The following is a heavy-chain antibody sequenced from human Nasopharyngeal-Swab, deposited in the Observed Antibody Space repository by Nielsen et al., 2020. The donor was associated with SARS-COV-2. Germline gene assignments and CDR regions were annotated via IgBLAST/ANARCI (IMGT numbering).Heavy chain of an antibody. Sequence: GESLKISCAASGFSVGTNYMSWVRQAPGKGLEWVSVIYYDGTTYYADSVKGRFTISRDNSRNTLYLQITSLRVEDTALYYCTRDSRDCDADVCYWGGADYWGQGTLVTVSS. J-gene: IGHJ4*02. CDR2: IYYDGTT. CDR3: TRDSRDCDADVCYWGGADY. V-gene: IGHV3-53*01. D-gene: IGHD2-15*01. CDR1: GFSVGTNY.